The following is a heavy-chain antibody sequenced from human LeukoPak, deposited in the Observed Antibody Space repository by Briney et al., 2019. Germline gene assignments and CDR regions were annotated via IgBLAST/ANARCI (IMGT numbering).Heavy chain of an antibody. V-gene: IGHV4-39*01. J-gene: IGHJ5*02. D-gene: IGHD3-22*01. CDR1: GGSISSSSYY. Sequence: SETLSLTCTVSGGSISSSSYYWGWIRQPPGKGLECIGSIYYSGSTYYNPSLKSRVTISVDTSKNQFSLKLGSVTAADTAVYYCARHGKPITMIVVVRNWFDPWGQGTLVTVSS. CDR2: IYYSGST. CDR3: ARHGKPITMIVVVRNWFDP.